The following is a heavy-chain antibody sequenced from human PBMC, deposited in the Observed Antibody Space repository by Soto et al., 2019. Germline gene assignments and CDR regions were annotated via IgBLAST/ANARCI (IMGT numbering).Heavy chain of an antibody. CDR3: ARDYDFWSGYSGRGMVV. J-gene: IGHJ6*02. CDR2: TYYRSKWYN. D-gene: IGHD3-3*01. Sequence: SQTLSLTCAISGDSVSSNSAAWNWIRQSPSRGLEWLGRTYYRSKWYNDYAVSVKSRITINPDTSKNQFSLQLNSVTPEDTAVYYCARDYDFWSGYSGRGMVVWGQGTTVTVSS. CDR1: GDSVSSNSAA. V-gene: IGHV6-1*01.